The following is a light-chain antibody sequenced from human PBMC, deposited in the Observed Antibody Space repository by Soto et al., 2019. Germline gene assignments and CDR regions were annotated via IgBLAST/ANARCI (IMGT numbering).Light chain of an antibody. CDR3: QQYGSYSPGGT. CDR1: QSISGW. J-gene: IGKJ1*01. CDR2: DAS. V-gene: IGKV1-5*01. Sequence: DIQMTQSPPTLSASVGDRITITCRASQSISGWLAWYQQKPGKAPKLLIYDASRLQSGVPSTFSGSGSGTEFTLTITSLQPDDFATYYCQQYGSYSPGGTFGQGTRVEIK.